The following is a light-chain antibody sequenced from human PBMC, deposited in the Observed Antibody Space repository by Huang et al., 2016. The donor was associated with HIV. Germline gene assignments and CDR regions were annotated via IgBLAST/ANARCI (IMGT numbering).Light chain of an antibody. Sequence: DIQMTQSPSSLSASVGDRVTITCRASQDISDSLAWYKQKPGKAPKLLLYAASRLESGVPFRFSGSGSGTDYTLTINSLQPEDFSTYYCQQYYSAPTFGQGTKVEIK. CDR1: QDISDS. V-gene: IGKV1-NL1*01. CDR2: AAS. CDR3: QQYYSAPT. J-gene: IGKJ1*01.